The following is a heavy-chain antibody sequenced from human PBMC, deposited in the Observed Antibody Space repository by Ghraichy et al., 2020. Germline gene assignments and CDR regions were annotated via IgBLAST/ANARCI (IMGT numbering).Heavy chain of an antibody. D-gene: IGHD6-19*01. CDR1: GGTFSSYA. V-gene: IGHV1-69*04. CDR2: IIPILGIA. J-gene: IGHJ4*02. Sequence: SVKVSCKASGGTFSSYAISWVRQAPGQGLEWMGRIIPILGIANYAQKFQGRVTITADKSTSTAYMELSSLRSEDTAVYYCARGQNLGGWYYFDYWGQGTLVTVSS. CDR3: ARGQNLGGWYYFDY.